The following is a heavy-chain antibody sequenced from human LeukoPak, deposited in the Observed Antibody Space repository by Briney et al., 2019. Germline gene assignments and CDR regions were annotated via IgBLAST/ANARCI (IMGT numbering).Heavy chain of an antibody. CDR3: STGGGRYCSTTSCYYNY. Sequence: GGSLRLSCAASGFTFSDAWMNWIRQAPGRGLEWVGRIKSKSYGETIDYAEAVKGRFTISRDDSKNTPYLQMNSLKTEDAAVYYCSTGGGRYCSTTSCYYNYWGQGTLVTVSS. J-gene: IGHJ4*02. D-gene: IGHD2-2*01. CDR2: IKSKSYGETI. CDR1: GFTFSDAW. V-gene: IGHV3-15*01.